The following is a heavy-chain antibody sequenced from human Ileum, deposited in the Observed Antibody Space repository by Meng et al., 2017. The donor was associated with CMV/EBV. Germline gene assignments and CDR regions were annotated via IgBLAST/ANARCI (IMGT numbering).Heavy chain of an antibody. CDR2: FSGGTRDTYI. Sequence: GGGVVEPGGSLRLSRAGSGFTLGAYFIHWFRQASGKGLEWIAYFSGGTRDTYIRYRDSVQGRFTISRDNAKNSVYLQMNSLRAEDTALYYCVKEAADSGKRFDSWGQGTLVTVSS. CDR3: VKEAADSGKRFDS. D-gene: IGHD6-13*01. CDR1: GFTLGAYF. V-gene: IGHV3-11*06. J-gene: IGHJ4*02.